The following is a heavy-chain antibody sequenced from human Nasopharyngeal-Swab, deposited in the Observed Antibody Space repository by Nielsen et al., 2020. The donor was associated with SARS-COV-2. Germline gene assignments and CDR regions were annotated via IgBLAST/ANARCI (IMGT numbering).Heavy chain of an antibody. V-gene: IGHV1-2*06. J-gene: IGHJ5*02. Sequence: ASVKVSCKASGYTFTGYYMHWVRQAPGQGLEWMGRINPNSGGTNYAQKFQGRVTMTRDTSISTAYMELSRLRSDDTAVHYCAREPRYSYGLFDPWGQGTLVTVSS. D-gene: IGHD5-18*01. CDR1: GYTFTGYY. CDR3: AREPRYSYGLFDP. CDR2: INPNSGGT.